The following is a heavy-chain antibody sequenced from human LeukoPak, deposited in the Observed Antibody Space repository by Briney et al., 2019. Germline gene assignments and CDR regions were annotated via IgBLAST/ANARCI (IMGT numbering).Heavy chain of an antibody. CDR1: GFTFSSYG. CDR3: AKEILRYFDWLPPDYYGMDV. V-gene: IGHV3-30*18. CDR2: ISYDGSNK. Sequence: GGPLRLSCAASGFTFSSYGMHWVRQAPGKGLEWVAVISYDGSNKYYADSVKGRFTISRDNSKNTLYLQMNSLRAEDTAVYYCAKEILRYFDWLPPDYYGMDVWGKGTTVTVSS. D-gene: IGHD3-9*01. J-gene: IGHJ6*04.